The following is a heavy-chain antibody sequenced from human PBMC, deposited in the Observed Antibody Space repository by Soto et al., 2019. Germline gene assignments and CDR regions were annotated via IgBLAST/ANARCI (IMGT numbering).Heavy chain of an antibody. V-gene: IGHV4-31*03. CDR1: GGSISSGGYY. Sequence: SETLSLTCTVSGGSISSGGYYWSWIRQHPGKGLEWIGYIYYSGSTYYNPSLKSRVTISVDTSKNQFSPKLSSVTAADTAVYYCARDKVGHGMDVRGQGTTVTVSS. CDR2: IYYSGST. D-gene: IGHD1-26*01. CDR3: ARDKVGHGMDV. J-gene: IGHJ6*02.